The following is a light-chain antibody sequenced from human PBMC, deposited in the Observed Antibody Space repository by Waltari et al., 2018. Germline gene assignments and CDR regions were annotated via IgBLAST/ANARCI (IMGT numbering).Light chain of an antibody. CDR1: QSVSVN. Sequence: EVVLTQSPATLSLSPGERATLSCRASQSVSVNLAWYQQRPGQAPRLLIYRASTRATCIPARFSGSGSGTEFTLTISSLESEDFAVYYCHQSHNWPPLTFGGGTKVEIK. CDR2: RAS. CDR3: HQSHNWPPLT. J-gene: IGKJ4*01. V-gene: IGKV3-15*01.